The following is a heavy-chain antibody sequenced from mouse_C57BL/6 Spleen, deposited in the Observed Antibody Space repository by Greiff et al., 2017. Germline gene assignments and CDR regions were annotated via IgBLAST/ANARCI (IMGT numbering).Heavy chain of an antibody. V-gene: IGHV3-6*01. D-gene: IGHD1-1*02. CDR1: GYSIPSGYY. Sequence: EVQLQESGPGLVKPSQSLSLTCSVTGYSIPSGYYWNWIRQFPGNKLEWMGYISYDGSNNYNPSLHNRISITRDPSNNPSFLKSNSVTTEDTATYYCARGVSMDDYWGQGTTLTVSS. J-gene: IGHJ2*01. CDR3: ARGVSMDDY. CDR2: ISYDGSN.